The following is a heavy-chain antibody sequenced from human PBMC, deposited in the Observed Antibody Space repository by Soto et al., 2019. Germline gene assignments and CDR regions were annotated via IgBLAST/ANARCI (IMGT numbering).Heavy chain of an antibody. D-gene: IGHD3-3*01. Sequence: RASVKVSCKTSGYNFNTYGINWVRQAPGQGLELMGWISAYDGKTTYEEKFQGRVTMTTDTSTSTAYMELRSLRSDDTAIYYCARDPHEFWTSYWFDPWGQGTPVTVSS. CDR2: ISAYDGKT. CDR1: GYNFNTYG. V-gene: IGHV1-18*01. J-gene: IGHJ5*02. CDR3: ARDPHEFWTSYWFDP.